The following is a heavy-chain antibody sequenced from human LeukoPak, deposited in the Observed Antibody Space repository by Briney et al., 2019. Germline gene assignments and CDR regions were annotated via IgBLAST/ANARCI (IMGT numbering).Heavy chain of an antibody. Sequence: SETLSLTCAVYGGSFSGYYWSWIRQPPGKGLEWIGEINHSGSTNYNPSLKSRVTISVDTSKNQFSLKLSSVTAADTAVYYCTTDGYYYDSSGPGAFDIWGQGTMVTVSS. D-gene: IGHD3-22*01. CDR2: INHSGST. CDR1: GGSFSGYY. J-gene: IGHJ3*02. CDR3: TTDGYYYDSSGPGAFDI. V-gene: IGHV4-34*01.